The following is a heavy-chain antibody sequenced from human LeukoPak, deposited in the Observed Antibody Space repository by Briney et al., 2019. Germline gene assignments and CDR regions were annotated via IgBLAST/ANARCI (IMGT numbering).Heavy chain of an antibody. V-gene: IGHV3-23*01. CDR1: GFTFSSDA. J-gene: IGHJ4*02. Sequence: GGSLRLSCAASGFTFSSDAMSWVRQAPGKGLEWVSAISGSGGSTYYADSVKGRFTISRDNSKNTLYLQMNSLRAEDTAVYYCTKAVQWLVREAFDYWGQGTLVTVSS. CDR2: ISGSGGST. D-gene: IGHD6-19*01. CDR3: TKAVQWLVREAFDY.